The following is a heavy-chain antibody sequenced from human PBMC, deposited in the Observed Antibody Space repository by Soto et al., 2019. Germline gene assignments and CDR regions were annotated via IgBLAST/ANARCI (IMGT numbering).Heavy chain of an antibody. J-gene: IGHJ4*02. V-gene: IGHV4-31*03. CDR2: IYYSGST. CDR1: GGSISSGGYY. CDR3: ATLMVYAMEAQN. Sequence: SETLSLTCTVSGGSISSGGYYWSWIRQHPGKGLEWIGYIYYSGSTYYNPSLKSRVTISVDTSKNQFSLKLSSVTAADTAVYYCATLMVYAMEAQNWGQGTLVTVSS. D-gene: IGHD2-8*01.